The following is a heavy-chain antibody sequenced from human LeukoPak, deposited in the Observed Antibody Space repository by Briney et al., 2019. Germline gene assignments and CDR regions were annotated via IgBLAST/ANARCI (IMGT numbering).Heavy chain of an antibody. CDR3: ARLRDYYYNYMDV. CDR2: IYYSGST. J-gene: IGHJ6*03. CDR1: GGSISSSSYY. Sequence: SETLSLTCTASGGSISSSSYYWGWIRQPPGKGLEWIGSIYYSGSTYYNPSLKSRVTISVDTSKIQISLKLNSVTAADTAVYYCARLRDYYYNYMDVWGKGTTVTISS. V-gene: IGHV4-39*01.